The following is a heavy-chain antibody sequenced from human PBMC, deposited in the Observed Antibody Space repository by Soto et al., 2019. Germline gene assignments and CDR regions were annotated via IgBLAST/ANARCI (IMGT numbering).Heavy chain of an antibody. D-gene: IGHD3-22*01. CDR1: GGTFSSYA. CDR2: IIPIFGTA. J-gene: IGHJ4*02. CDR3: AREPTYYYDSSGYPASNYFDY. Sequence: QVQLVQSGAEVKKPGSSVKVSCKASGGTFSSYAISWVRQAPGQGLEWMGGIIPIFGTANYAQKFQGRVTITADESPSTAYMELSSLRSEDTAVYYCAREPTYYYDSSGYPASNYFDYWGQGTLVTVSS. V-gene: IGHV1-69*12.